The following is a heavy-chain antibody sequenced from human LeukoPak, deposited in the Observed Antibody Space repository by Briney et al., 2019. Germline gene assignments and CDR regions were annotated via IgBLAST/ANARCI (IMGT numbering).Heavy chain of an antibody. CDR2: ISAYNGNT. J-gene: IGHJ3*02. Sequence: ASVKVSCKASGYTFTSYGISWVRQAPGQGLEWMGWISAYNGNTNYAQKLRGRVTMTTDTSTSTAYMELRSLRSDDTAVYYCASMLRYFDWLSPNDAFDIWGQGTMVTVSS. CDR1: GYTFTSYG. D-gene: IGHD3-9*01. CDR3: ASMLRYFDWLSPNDAFDI. V-gene: IGHV1-18*01.